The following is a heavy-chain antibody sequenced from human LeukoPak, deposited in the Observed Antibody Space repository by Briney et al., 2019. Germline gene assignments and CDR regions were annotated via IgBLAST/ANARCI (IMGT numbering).Heavy chain of an antibody. CDR3: ARTQTDYGDYGYYYYYMDV. CDR1: GYTFTRYG. V-gene: IGHV1-18*01. CDR2: ISAYNGNT. Sequence: ASVKVSCKASGYTFTRYGISWVRQAPGQGLEWMGWISAYNGNTNYAQKLQGRVTMTTDTSTSTAYMELRRLRSDDTAVYYCARTQTDYGDYGYYYYYMDVWGKGTTVTVSS. J-gene: IGHJ6*03. D-gene: IGHD4-17*01.